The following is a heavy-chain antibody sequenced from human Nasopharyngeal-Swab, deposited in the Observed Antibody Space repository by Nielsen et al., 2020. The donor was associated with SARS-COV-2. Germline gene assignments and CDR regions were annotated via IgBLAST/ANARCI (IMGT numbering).Heavy chain of an antibody. Sequence: ASVKVSCKDSGYTFTSYAMHWVRQDTGQRLEWMGWINAGNGNTKYSQKFQGRVTITRDTSASTAYMELSSLRSEDTAVYYCARDRNVLRYFDWLGWFDPWGQGTLVTVSS. CDR3: ARDRNVLRYFDWLGWFDP. J-gene: IGHJ5*02. D-gene: IGHD3-9*01. V-gene: IGHV1-3*01. CDR2: INAGNGNT. CDR1: GYTFTSYA.